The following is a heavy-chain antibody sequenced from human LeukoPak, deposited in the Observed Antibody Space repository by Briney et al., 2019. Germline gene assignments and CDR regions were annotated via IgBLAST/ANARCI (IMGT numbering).Heavy chain of an antibody. CDR1: GFTFSSHW. D-gene: IGHD6-13*01. V-gene: IGHV3-74*03. Sequence: PGGSLRLSCAASGFTFSSHWMHWVRQAPGKGLVWVSRINGDGSNTTYADSVKGRFTISRDNAKNTLYLQMNSLRAEDTALYHCARTKRYSSSSSGRSGAFDIWGQGTMVTVSS. CDR3: ARTKRYSSSSSGRSGAFDI. CDR2: INGDGSNT. J-gene: IGHJ3*02.